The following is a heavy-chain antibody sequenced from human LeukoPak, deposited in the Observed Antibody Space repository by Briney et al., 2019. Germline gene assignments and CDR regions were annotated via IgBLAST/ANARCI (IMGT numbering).Heavy chain of an antibody. Sequence: GGSLRLSCAASGFTFSSYSMNWVRQAPGKGLEWVSYISSSSSTIYYADSVKGRFTISRDNAKNSLYLQMNSLRAEDTAVYYCAKGIYSSGWSYFDYWGHGTLVTVSS. J-gene: IGHJ4*01. CDR1: GFTFSSYS. CDR3: AKGIYSSGWSYFDY. CDR2: ISSSSSTI. D-gene: IGHD6-19*01. V-gene: IGHV3-48*04.